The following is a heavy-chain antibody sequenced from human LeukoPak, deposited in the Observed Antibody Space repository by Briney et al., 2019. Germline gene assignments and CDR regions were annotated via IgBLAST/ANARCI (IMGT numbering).Heavy chain of an antibody. CDR3: ARGGFYDGSGSYFDY. Sequence: AGGSLRLSCAASGFTFSSYDMHWVRQATGKGLEWVSAIGTAGDTYYPGSVKGRFTISRENAKNSLYLQMNSLRAGDTAVYYCARGGFYDGSGSYFDYWGQATLVTVSS. D-gene: IGHD3-10*01. V-gene: IGHV3-13*01. CDR1: GFTFSSYD. J-gene: IGHJ4*02. CDR2: IGTAGDT.